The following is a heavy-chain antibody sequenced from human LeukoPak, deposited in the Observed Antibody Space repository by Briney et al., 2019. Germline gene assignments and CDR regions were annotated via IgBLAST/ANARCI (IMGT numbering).Heavy chain of an antibody. CDR3: ARHLATTVTRGYSCHPMDV. Sequence: SETLSLTCTVSGGSISSSSYYWGWIRQPPGKGLEWIGSIYYSGSTYYNPSLKSRVTISVDTSKNQFSLKLNSVTAADTAVYYCARHLATTVTRGYSCHPMDVWGKGTTVSVSS. CDR1: GGSISSSSYY. J-gene: IGHJ6*03. CDR2: IYYSGST. V-gene: IGHV4-39*01. D-gene: IGHD4-17*01.